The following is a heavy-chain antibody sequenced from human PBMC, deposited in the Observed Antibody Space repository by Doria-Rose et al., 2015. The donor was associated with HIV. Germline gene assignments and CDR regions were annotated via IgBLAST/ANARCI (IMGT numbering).Heavy chain of an antibody. V-gene: IGHV4-4*09. D-gene: IGHD3-10*02. J-gene: IGHJ6*02. CDR2: KYARGST. Sequence: SWIRQPPGKGLGWLGSKYARGSTYYNPSLNSRVSISVDPTKNQFSLQLSSGIAADTAVYYCARVPVRGGYYYGMDVWGQGTTVTVSS. CDR3: ARVPVRGGYYYGMDV.